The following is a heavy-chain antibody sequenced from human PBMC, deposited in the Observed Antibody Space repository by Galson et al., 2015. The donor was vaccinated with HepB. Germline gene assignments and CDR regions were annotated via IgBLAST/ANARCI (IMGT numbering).Heavy chain of an antibody. CDR3: ARRGKPGYSSGWYNY. Sequence: QSGAEVKKPGESLKISCKGSGYSFTTYWIVWVRQMPGKGLEWMGIIYPGDSDTRYSPSFQGRVTISVDKSISTAYLQWSSLKASDTARYYCARRGKPGYSSGWYNYWGQGTLVTVSS. D-gene: IGHD6-19*01. J-gene: IGHJ4*02. V-gene: IGHV5-51*01. CDR1: GYSFTTYW. CDR2: IYPGDSDT.